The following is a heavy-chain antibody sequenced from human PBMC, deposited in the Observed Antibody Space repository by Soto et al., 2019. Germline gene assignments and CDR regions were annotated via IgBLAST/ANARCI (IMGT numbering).Heavy chain of an antibody. J-gene: IGHJ5*02. CDR2: INPNSGGT. CDR1: GYTFTGYY. CDR3: AREGSWRGQLYP. Sequence: ASVKVSCKSSGYTFTGYYMHCVRQAPGQGLEWMGWINPNSGGTNYAQKFQGRVTMTRDTSISTAYMELSRLRSDDTAVYYCAREGSWRGQLYPWGQGTLVTVSS. V-gene: IGHV1-2*02. D-gene: IGHD1-26*01.